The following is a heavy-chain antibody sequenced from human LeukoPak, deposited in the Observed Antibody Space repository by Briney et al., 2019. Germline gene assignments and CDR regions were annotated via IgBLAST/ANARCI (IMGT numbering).Heavy chain of an antibody. CDR3: ARVPPRRYYYDSSGCYDLVY. J-gene: IGHJ4*02. CDR1: GYTFTSYG. V-gene: IGHV1-18*01. Sequence: ASVKVSCKASGYTFTSYGISWVRQAPGQGLEWMGWISAYNGNTNYAQKLQGRVTMTTDTSTSTAYMELRSLRSDDTAVYYCARVPPRRYYYDSSGCYDLVYWGQGTLVTVSS. D-gene: IGHD3-22*01. CDR2: ISAYNGNT.